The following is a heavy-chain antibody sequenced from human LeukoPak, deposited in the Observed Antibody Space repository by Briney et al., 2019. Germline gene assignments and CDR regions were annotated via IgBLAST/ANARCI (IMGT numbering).Heavy chain of an antibody. V-gene: IGHV1-8*01. CDR2: MNPNSGNT. CDR3: AKIAAQNLYYYYYIDV. D-gene: IGHD6-6*01. Sequence: GASVKVSRKASGYTFTSYDINWVRQATGQGLEWMGWMNPNSGNTGYAQKFQGRVTMTRNTSISTAYMELSSLRSEDTAVYYCAKIAAQNLYYYYYIDVWGKGTTITVSS. J-gene: IGHJ6*03. CDR1: GYTFTSYD.